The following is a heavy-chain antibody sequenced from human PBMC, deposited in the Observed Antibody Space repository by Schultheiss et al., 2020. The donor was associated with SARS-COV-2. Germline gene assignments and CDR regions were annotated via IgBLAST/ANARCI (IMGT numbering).Heavy chain of an antibody. D-gene: IGHD2-2*01. V-gene: IGHV4-39*07. CDR2: MYDSGST. CDR1: GGSISSGGYY. J-gene: IGHJ6*02. Sequence: SETLSLTYTVSGGSISSGGYYWSWIRQPPGKGLEWIGSMYDSGSTNYNPSLKSRVTISVDTSKNQFSLKLSSVTAADTAVYYCARDIVVPAAGYGMDVWGQGTTVTVSS. CDR3: ARDIVVPAAGYGMDV.